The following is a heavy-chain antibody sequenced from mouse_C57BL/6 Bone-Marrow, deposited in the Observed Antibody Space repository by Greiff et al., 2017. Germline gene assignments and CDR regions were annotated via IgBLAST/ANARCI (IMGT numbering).Heavy chain of an antibody. D-gene: IGHD2-10*02. CDR2: ISSGGSYT. J-gene: IGHJ3*01. CDR3: ASPYGIQFAY. Sequence: EVKLMESGGDLVKPGGSLKLSFAASGFTFSSYGMSLVRQTPDKRLEWVATISSGGSYTYYPDSVKGRFTISRDNAKNTLYLQMSSLKSEDTAMYYCASPYGIQFAYWGQGTLVTVSA. V-gene: IGHV5-6*01. CDR1: GFTFSSYG.